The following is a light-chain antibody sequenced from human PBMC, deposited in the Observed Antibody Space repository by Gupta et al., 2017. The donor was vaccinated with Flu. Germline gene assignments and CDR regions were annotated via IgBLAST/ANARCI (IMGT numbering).Light chain of an antibody. CDR1: NIVSTS. J-gene: IGLJ2*01. Sequence: PPSVAVAPGQTARITCGGNNIVSTSVHWYQQKPGHAPMLVVYYDSDRPSGIPERFSCSNSCNTATLTISRGEDGDEADEYYYVSANSSDPYVVFGGGTKLTVL. V-gene: IGLV3-21*02. CDR2: YDS. CDR3: YVSANSSDPYVV.